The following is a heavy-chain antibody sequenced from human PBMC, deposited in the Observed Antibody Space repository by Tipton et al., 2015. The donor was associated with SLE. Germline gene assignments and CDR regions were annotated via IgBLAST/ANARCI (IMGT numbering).Heavy chain of an antibody. D-gene: IGHD3-10*01. CDR2: VYYSGRT. CDR1: GDSISSSSYY. J-gene: IGHJ3*01. Sequence: TLSLTCTVSGDSISSSSYYWGWIRQSPGKGLEWIGNVYYSGRTYYNPSLKSRVSISLDMSRNQFSLRLNSGTAADTAVYYCAIRTSMLRGLSAFDVWGLGTMVTVSS. V-gene: IGHV4-39*07. CDR3: AIRTSMLRGLSAFDV.